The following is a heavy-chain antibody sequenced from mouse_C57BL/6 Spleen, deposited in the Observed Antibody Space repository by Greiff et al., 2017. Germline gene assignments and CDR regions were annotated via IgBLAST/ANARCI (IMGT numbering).Heavy chain of an antibody. CDR3: ARADCNPWFAY. CDR1: GYTFTSYW. D-gene: IGHD2-1*01. J-gene: IGHJ3*01. CDR2: IHPNSGST. Sequence: QVQLQQPGAELVKPGASVKLSCKASGYTFTSYWMHWVKQRPGQGLEWIGMIHPNSGSTNYNEKFKSKATLTVDKSSSTAYMQLSSLTSEDSAVYYCARADCNPWFAYWGQGTLVTVSA. V-gene: IGHV1-64*01.